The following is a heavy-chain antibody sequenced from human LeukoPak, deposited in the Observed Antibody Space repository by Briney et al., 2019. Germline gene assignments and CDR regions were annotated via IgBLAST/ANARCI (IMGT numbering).Heavy chain of an antibody. CDR3: ARVDYPYYYDSNGGDAFDI. D-gene: IGHD3-22*01. J-gene: IGHJ3*02. Sequence: ASVKVSCKASGYSFTGYYMHWVRQAPGQGLEWMGWINPYSGGTNYAQKFQGRVTMTRDTSISTAYMELSRLRSEDTAVYYCARVDYPYYYDSNGGDAFDIWGQGTMVTVSS. CDR2: INPYSGGT. CDR1: GYSFTGYY. V-gene: IGHV1-2*02.